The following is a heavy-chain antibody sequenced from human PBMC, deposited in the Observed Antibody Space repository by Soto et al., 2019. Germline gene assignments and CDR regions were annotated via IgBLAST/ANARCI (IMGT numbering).Heavy chain of an antibody. D-gene: IGHD3-3*01. Sequence: SETLSLTCTVSGGSISSYYWSWIRQPPGKGLEWIGYIYYSGSTNYNPSLKSRVTISVDTSKNQFSLKLSSVTAADTAVYYCAREMVEFWSGNPTQKNWFDPWGQGTLVTVSS. CDR2: IYYSGST. J-gene: IGHJ5*02. V-gene: IGHV4-59*01. CDR1: GGSISSYY. CDR3: AREMVEFWSGNPTQKNWFDP.